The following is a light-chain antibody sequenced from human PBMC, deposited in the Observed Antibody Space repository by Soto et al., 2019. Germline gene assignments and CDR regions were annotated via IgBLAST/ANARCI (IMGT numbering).Light chain of an antibody. CDR3: SSYTTISTYV. Sequence: QSVLTQPASVSWSPGQSITISCTGTSSDVGGYNYVSWYQQHPGKAPKLMIYDVRNRPSGVSNRLSGSKSVNTASLTISGLQAEDEADYYCSSYTTISTYVFGTGTKVTVL. J-gene: IGLJ1*01. CDR1: SSDVGGYNY. V-gene: IGLV2-14*01. CDR2: DVR.